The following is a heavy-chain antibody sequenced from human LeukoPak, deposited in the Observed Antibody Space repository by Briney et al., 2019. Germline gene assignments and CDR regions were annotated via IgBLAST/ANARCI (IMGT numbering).Heavy chain of an antibody. J-gene: IGHJ5*02. CDR3: ARDRRDGYNRNWFDP. V-gene: IGHV3-11*01. Sequence: GGSLRLSCAASGFTSSDYYMSWIRQAPGKGLEWVSYISSSGSTIYYADSVKGRFTISRDNAKNSLYLQMNSLRAEDTAVYYCARDRRDGYNRNWFDPWGQGNLVTVSS. CDR2: ISSSGSTI. D-gene: IGHD5-24*01. CDR1: GFTSSDYY.